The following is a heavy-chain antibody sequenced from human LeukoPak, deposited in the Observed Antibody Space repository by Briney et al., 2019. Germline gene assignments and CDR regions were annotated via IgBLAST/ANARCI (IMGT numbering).Heavy chain of an antibody. V-gene: IGHV3-30*02. D-gene: IGHD6-13*01. J-gene: IGHJ6*02. CDR1: GFGFSSYG. CDR3: ASFAGSGSSWTLDYYGMDV. CDR2: MRYDGSNK. Sequence: PGGSLRLSCAAPGFGFSSYGMHWVRQAPGKGLEWVAFMRYDGSNKHYADSVKGRFTISRDNSKNTLYLQMNSLRTEDTAVYYCASFAGSGSSWTLDYYGMDVWGQGNHGHRLL.